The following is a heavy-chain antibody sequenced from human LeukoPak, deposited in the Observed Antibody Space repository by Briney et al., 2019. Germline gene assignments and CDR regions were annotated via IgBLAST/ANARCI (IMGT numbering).Heavy chain of an antibody. CDR3: ARGLTDQGIVVVPAAGPFDY. CDR2: INHSGST. V-gene: IGHV4-34*01. Sequence: SETLSLTCTVSGGSISSYYWSWIRQPPGKGLEWIGEINHSGSTNYNPSLKSRVTISVDTSKNQFSLKLSSVTAADTAVYYCARGLTDQGIVVVPAAGPFDYWGQGTLVTVSS. D-gene: IGHD2-2*01. J-gene: IGHJ4*02. CDR1: GGSISSYY.